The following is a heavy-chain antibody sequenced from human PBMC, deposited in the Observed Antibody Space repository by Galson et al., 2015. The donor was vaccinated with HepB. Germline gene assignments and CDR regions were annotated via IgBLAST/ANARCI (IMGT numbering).Heavy chain of an antibody. J-gene: IGHJ4*02. CDR3: AKAAYCSNPDCYFIAPLPDV. D-gene: IGHD2-21*02. CDR2: ISYDGKNE. CDR1: GFTFSSYA. Sequence: SLRLSCAASGFTFSSYAIHWVRQAPGKGLEWVALISYDGKNEFYANSVKGRFTISRDNSHNMVSLQMNSLRPGDTAVYYCAKAAYCSNPDCYFIAPLPDVWGQGNLVTVSS. V-gene: IGHV3-30*04.